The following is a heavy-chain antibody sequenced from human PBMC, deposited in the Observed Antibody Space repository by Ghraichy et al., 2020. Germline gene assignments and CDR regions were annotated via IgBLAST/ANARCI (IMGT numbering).Heavy chain of an antibody. Sequence: GGSLRLSCAATGFSFSSYTMHWVRQAPGKGLEWVSGITDSGSSTYYADSVKGRFTISRDNSKSTLYLQMNSLRAEDTAVYYCAKTPRTYCGGDCGGYWGQGTLVTVSS. CDR1: GFSFSSYT. D-gene: IGHD2-21*01. V-gene: IGHV3-23*01. CDR3: AKTPRTYCGGDCGGY. CDR2: ITDSGSST. J-gene: IGHJ4*02.